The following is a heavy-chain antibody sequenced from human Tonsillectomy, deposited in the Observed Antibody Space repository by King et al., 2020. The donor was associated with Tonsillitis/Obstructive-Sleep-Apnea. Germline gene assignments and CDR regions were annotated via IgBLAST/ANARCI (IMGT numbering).Heavy chain of an antibody. D-gene: IGHD3-22*01. J-gene: IGHJ4*02. Sequence: VQLVESGAEVKKPGASVKVSCKASGYTFTSYGISWVRQAPGQGLEWMGWISPYNGDTNYAQKLQGRVTMTTGTSTSTAYMELRSLRSDDTAVYYCARDSMIHYYDRSDYYTFDYWGQGTLVTVSS. V-gene: IGHV1-18*01. CDR1: GYTFTSYG. CDR3: ARDSMIHYYDRSDYYTFDY. CDR2: ISPYNGDT.